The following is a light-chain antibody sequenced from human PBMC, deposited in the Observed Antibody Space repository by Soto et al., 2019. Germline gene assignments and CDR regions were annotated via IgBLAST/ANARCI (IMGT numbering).Light chain of an antibody. CDR3: QQYYSIPWT. J-gene: IGKJ1*01. Sequence: DIVMTQSPDSLAVSLGERAAINCKSSQSVLYSSNNKNYLAWYQQKPGQPPKLLIYLASTRESRVPDRFSGSGSGTDFTLTISSLQAEDVAVDYYQQYYSIPWTFGQGTKVEIK. CDR1: QSVLYSSNNKNY. V-gene: IGKV4-1*01. CDR2: LAS.